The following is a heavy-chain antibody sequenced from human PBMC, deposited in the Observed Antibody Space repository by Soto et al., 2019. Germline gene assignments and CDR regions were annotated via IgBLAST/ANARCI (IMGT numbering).Heavy chain of an antibody. CDR3: ANCRRGLYSSRVSITRVFDYYYGMDV. J-gene: IGHJ6*02. D-gene: IGHD6-13*01. CDR1: GFTFSSYA. Sequence: GALRLSCAASGFTFSSYAMSWVRQAPGKGLEWVSAISGSGGSTYYADSVKGRFTISRDNSKNTLYLQMNSLRAEDTAVYYCANCRRGLYSSRVSITRVFDYYYGMDVWGQGTTVTVSS. V-gene: IGHV3-23*01. CDR2: ISGSGGST.